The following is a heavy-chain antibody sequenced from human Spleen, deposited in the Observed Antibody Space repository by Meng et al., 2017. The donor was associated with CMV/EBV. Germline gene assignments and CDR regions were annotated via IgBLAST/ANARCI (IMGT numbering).Heavy chain of an antibody. V-gene: IGHV1-69*10. J-gene: IGHJ6*02. CDR1: GGTSTSYG. CDR3: ARSMDTSIWWGGQYGMDV. D-gene: IGHD2-8*02. Sequence: SVKVSCKASGGTSTSYGISWVRQAPGQGLEWMGGIIPVLGIPNYAQKFQGRVTITADKTTSTAYMELSSLRSDDTAVYYCARSMDTSIWWGGQYGMDVWGQGTTVTVSS. CDR2: IIPVLGIP.